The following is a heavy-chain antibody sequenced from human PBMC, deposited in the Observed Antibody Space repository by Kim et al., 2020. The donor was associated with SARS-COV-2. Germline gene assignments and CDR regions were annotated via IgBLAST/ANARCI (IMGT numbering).Heavy chain of an antibody. D-gene: IGHD3-10*01. J-gene: IGHJ6*02. CDR3: AILSGRYYGMDV. V-gene: IGHV1-24*01. Sequence: YAQKFQGRVTMTEDTSTDTAYMEMSSLRTEDTAVYYCAILSGRYYGMDVWGQGTTVTVSS.